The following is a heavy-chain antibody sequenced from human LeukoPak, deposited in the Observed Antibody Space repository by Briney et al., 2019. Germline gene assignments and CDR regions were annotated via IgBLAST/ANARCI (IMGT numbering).Heavy chain of an antibody. J-gene: IGHJ3*02. CDR1: GDTFTSYA. CDR3: AREYCSSTSCYLPGNDAFDI. Sequence: SVKVSCKASGDTFTSYAMSWVRQAPGQGLEWMGGIIPIFGTANYAQKFQGRVTITADKSTSTAYMELSSLRSEDTAVYYCAREYCSSTSCYLPGNDAFDIWGQGIMVTVSS. V-gene: IGHV1-69*06. D-gene: IGHD2-2*01. CDR2: IIPIFGTA.